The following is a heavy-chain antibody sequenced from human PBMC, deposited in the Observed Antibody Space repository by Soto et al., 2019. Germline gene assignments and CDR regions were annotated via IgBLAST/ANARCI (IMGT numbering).Heavy chain of an antibody. CDR1: GGSITSYC. CDR2: MYYSGCT. V-gene: IGHV4-59*01. CDR3: ARAKSNYQTFYH. Sequence: SETLSLTCTVDGGSITSYCWRWIRHPPGKGLEWIGYMYYSGCTTYNPSLRSRVTMSGDTSKNQFSLRLSSVTAADTAVYYCARAKSNYQTFYHWGQGSQVTV. J-gene: IGHJ4*02. D-gene: IGHD4-4*01.